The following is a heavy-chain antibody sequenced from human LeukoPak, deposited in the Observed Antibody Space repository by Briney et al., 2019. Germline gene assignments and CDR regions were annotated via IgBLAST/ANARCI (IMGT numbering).Heavy chain of an antibody. V-gene: IGHV3-30*03. J-gene: IGHJ6*02. CDR2: TSHDGSNT. Sequence: QPGGSLRLSCAASGFTFGSYGMHWIRQAPGKGLEWVAVTSHDGSNTYYVDSVKGRFIISRDNSKNTLYLQMSILRAEDTAVYFCARGGGLDVWGQGATVTVSS. D-gene: IGHD3-16*01. CDR3: ARGGGLDV. CDR1: GFTFGSYG.